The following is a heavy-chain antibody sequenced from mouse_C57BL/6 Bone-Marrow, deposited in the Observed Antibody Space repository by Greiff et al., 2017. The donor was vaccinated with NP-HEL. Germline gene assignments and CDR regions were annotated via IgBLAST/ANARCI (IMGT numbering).Heavy chain of an antibody. V-gene: IGHV1-81*01. CDR2: IYPRSGNT. CDR1: GYTFTSYG. Sequence: QVQLQQSGAELARPGASVKLSCKASGYTFTSYGISWVKQRTGQGLEWIGEIYPRSGNTYYNEKFKGKATLTADKSSSTAYMELRSLTSEDSAVYFCARLHYGSSYVDYWGQGTTLTVSS. D-gene: IGHD1-1*01. CDR3: ARLHYGSSYVDY. J-gene: IGHJ2*01.